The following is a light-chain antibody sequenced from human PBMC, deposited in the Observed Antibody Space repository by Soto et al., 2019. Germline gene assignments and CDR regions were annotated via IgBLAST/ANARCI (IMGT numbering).Light chain of an antibody. V-gene: IGKV1-5*01. CDR2: DVS. CDR3: QQYGSYWT. Sequence: DIQMTQSPSTLSASIGDTVTITCRASQSVSTWLAWYQQKPGKAPKLLISDVSILEGGVPSRFDDSGSGTEFTLTISNLQPDDFAIYYCQQYGSYWTFGQGTRV. J-gene: IGKJ1*01. CDR1: QSVSTW.